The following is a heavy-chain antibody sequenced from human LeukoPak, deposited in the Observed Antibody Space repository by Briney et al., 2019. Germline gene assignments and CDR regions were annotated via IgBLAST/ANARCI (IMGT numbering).Heavy chain of an antibody. CDR2: ISSSSSYI. D-gene: IGHD5-18*01. V-gene: IGHV3-21*01. CDR3: ARASDNYGYVFNY. J-gene: IGHJ4*02. Sequence: GGSLRLSCAASGFTFSSYGMHWVRQAPGKGLEWVSSISSSSSYIYYADSVKGRFTISRDNAKNSLYLQMNSLRAEDTAVYYCARASDNYGYVFNYWGQGTLVTVSS. CDR1: GFTFSSYG.